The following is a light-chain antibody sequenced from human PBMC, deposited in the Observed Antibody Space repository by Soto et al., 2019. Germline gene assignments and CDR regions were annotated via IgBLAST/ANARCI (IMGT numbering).Light chain of an antibody. Sequence: DIHLTQSPSILSASVGDRVTLTCRARQDVSDFLAWYQHAPGKAPNLLIYAGYTLQSGVPSRFSGSGSGTEFSLTITGLQPEDFATYYCQYLNGVPTITFGQGTRLEIK. CDR1: QDVSDF. CDR3: QYLNGVPTIT. CDR2: AGY. V-gene: IGKV1-9*01. J-gene: IGKJ5*01.